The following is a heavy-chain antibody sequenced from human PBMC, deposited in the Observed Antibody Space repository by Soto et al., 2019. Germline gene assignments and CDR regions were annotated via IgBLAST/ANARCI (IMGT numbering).Heavy chain of an antibody. J-gene: IGHJ6*02. D-gene: IGHD4-17*01. CDR2: IKQDGSEK. V-gene: IGHV3-7*01. CDR1: GFTFSSYW. CDR3: ATQNDYGDYGYYYYYYGMDV. Sequence: EVQLVESGGGLVQPGGSLRLSCAASGFTFSSYWMSWVRQAPGKGLEWVANIKQDGSEKYYVDSVKGRFTISRDNAKNSLYPQMNSLRAEDTAVYYCATQNDYGDYGYYYYYYGMDVWGQGTTVTVSS.